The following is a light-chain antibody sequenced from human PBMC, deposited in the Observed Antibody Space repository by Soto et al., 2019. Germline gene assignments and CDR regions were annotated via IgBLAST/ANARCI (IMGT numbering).Light chain of an antibody. CDR3: QQYNSWPRT. CDR1: QTVTSN. Sequence: EIVMTPSPATLSVSPGERATRSCRASQTVTSNLAWYQQKPGQAPRLLIYGASSRATGIPARFTGSGSGTEFIHTSSCLRAEDFAAYYCQQYNSWPRTVGEGTKVEIK. J-gene: IGKJ1*01. CDR2: GAS. V-gene: IGKV3-15*01.